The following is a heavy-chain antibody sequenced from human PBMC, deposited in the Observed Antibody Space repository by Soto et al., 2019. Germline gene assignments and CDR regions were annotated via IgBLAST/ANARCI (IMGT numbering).Heavy chain of an antibody. J-gene: IGHJ4*02. D-gene: IGHD2-2*03. CDR3: ARDLALTTWILFEY. V-gene: IGHV3-11*01. CDR1: GFPFSDYY. CDR2: ISSSGSNI. Sequence: PGGSLRLSCAASGFPFSDYYMSWIRQAPGKGMAWVSYISSSGSNIYYAASVKGRFTISRDNAKNSLYLQMNSMRAEDTAVYYCARDLALTTWILFEYWGQGTLVSVSS.